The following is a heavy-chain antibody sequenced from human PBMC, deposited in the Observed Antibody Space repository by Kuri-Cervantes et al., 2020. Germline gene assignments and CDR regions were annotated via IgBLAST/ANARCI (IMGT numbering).Heavy chain of an antibody. D-gene: IGHD2-2*01. CDR2: ISGSDGST. Sequence: GGSLRLSCAASGFTFSSYWMHWVRQAPGKGLEWVSAISGSDGSTYYADSVKGRFTISRDNSKNTLYLQMNSLRAEDTAVYYCAKGGSTSGYAPLDYWGQGTLVTVSS. J-gene: IGHJ4*02. CDR3: AKGGSTSGYAPLDY. V-gene: IGHV3-23*01. CDR1: GFTFSSYW.